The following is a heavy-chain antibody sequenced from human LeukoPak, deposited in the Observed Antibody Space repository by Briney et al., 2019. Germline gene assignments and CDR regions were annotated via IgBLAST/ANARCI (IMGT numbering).Heavy chain of an antibody. CDR1: GFTFRAYW. D-gene: IGHD6-19*01. V-gene: IGHV3-7*01. CDR3: ARGGGSSGWYYENNYMDV. CDR2: IRQDGSDK. J-gene: IGHJ6*03. Sequence: GGSLRLSCGASGFTFRAYWMTWVRQAPGRGLDWVANIRQDGSDKYFVDSVKGRFTISRDNAKNSPFLQMNSLRVEDTAVYYCARGGGSSGWYYENNYMDVWGKGTTVIVSS.